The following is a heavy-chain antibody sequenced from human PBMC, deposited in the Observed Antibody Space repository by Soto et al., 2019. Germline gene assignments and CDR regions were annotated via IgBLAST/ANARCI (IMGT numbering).Heavy chain of an antibody. J-gene: IGHJ6*03. V-gene: IGHV3-66*01. CDR2: VYSGGTT. CDR1: GFTVSSNY. CDR3: TRGPKNYYYYMDV. Sequence: GGSLRLSCAASGFTVSSNYINWVRQAPGKGLEWVSVVYSGGTTYYADSVKGRFTISRDNSKNTVSLQMNSLRAEDTAVYYCTRGPKNYYYYMDVWGKGTTVTVSS.